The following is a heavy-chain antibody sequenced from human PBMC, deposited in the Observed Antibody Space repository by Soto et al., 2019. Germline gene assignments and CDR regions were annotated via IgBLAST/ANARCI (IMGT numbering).Heavy chain of an antibody. J-gene: IGHJ5*02. CDR3: VKGYCSSTTCYRIDL. CDR1: GFTFSSYA. CDR2: ISSNGGST. V-gene: IGHV3-64D*06. Sequence: GGSLRLSCSASGFTFSSYAMHWVRQAPGKGLEYVSAISSNGGSTYYADSVKGRFTISRDNSKNTLYLQMSSLRAEDTAVYYCVKGYCSSTTCYRIDLWGQGTLVTVSS. D-gene: IGHD2-2*02.